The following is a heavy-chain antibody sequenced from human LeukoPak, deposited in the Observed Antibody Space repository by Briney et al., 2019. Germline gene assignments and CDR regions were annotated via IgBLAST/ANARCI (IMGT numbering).Heavy chain of an antibody. CDR3: ASVGVVVVAASHAFDI. D-gene: IGHD2-15*01. Sequence: PSETLSLTCTVSGGSISSSSYYWGWIRQPPGKGLEWIGSIYYSGSTYYNPSLKSRVTISVDTSKNQFSLKLSSVTAADTAVYYCASVGVVVVAASHAFDIWGQGTMVTVSS. CDR2: IYYSGST. J-gene: IGHJ3*02. V-gene: IGHV4-39*01. CDR1: GGSISSSSYY.